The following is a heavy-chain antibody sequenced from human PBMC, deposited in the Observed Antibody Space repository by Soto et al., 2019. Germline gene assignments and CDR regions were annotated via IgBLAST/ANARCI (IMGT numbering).Heavy chain of an antibody. J-gene: IGHJ6*02. CDR1: GYTFTAYY. CDR2: INSFDGST. D-gene: IGHD4-4*01. Sequence: GASVKVSCKASGYTFTAYYIHWVRQAPGQGLEWMGIINSFDGSTSYSHKLQGRVTLTRDTSTKTVYMDLSSLTIEDTAVYYCARDLVTVSGMDVWGQGTTVTVSS. CDR3: ARDLVTVSGMDV. V-gene: IGHV1-46*04.